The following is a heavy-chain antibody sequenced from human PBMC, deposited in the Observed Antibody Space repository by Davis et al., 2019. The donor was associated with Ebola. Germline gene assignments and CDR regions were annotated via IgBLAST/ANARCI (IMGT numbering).Heavy chain of an antibody. CDR2: IRSKANSYAT. D-gene: IGHD2/OR15-2a*01. J-gene: IGHJ4*02. CDR3: VRDRDFSFDQ. Sequence: GGSLRLSCPASGFTSSASAMPWVRQASGKGLEWVGRIRSKANSYATAYAASVKGRFTISRDDSKNTAYLQMNSLKTEDTAVYYCVRDRDFSFDQWGRGILVTVSS. V-gene: IGHV3-73*01. CDR1: GFTSSASA.